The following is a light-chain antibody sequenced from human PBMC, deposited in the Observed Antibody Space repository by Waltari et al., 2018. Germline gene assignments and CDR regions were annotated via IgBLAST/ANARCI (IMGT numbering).Light chain of an antibody. CDR3: QHYGSSPRT. V-gene: IGKV3-20*01. Sequence: EIVLTQSPGTLSLSPGERATLSCRASQSVSTYLAWYQQKPGQAPRLLIYGASSRATDIPDRFSGSGSGTDFTLTISRLEPEDFAVYYCQHYGSSPRTFGQGTKVEI. CDR1: QSVSTY. J-gene: IGKJ1*01. CDR2: GAS.